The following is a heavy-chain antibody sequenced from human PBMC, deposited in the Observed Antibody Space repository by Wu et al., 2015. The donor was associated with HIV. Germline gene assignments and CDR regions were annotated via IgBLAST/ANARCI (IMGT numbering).Heavy chain of an antibody. J-gene: IGHJ3*02. CDR3: ARARLYYDSTGPWAFDI. Sequence: QVQLVQSGAEVKKPGSSVKVSCKASGGTFSSYAISWVRQAPGQGLEWMGRIIPIFGTANYAQKFQGRVTITADESTSTAYMELSSLRSEDTAVYYCARARLYYDSTGPWAFDIWGQGTMVTVSS. CDR2: IIPIFGTA. V-gene: IGHV1-69*13. CDR1: GGTFSSYA. D-gene: IGHD3-22*01.